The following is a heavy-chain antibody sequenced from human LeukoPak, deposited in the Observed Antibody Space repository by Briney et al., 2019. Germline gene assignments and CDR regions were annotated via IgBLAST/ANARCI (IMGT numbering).Heavy chain of an antibody. CDR3: ATAINWYFDL. J-gene: IGHJ2*01. CDR2: IYYSGST. Sequence: SEPLSLTCAVYGGSFRGYYWSCIRQPPEKGLEWIGSIYYSGSTYYNPSLKSRVTISVDTSMNQFSLKLSSVTAADTAVYYCATAINWYFDLWGRGTLVTVSS. V-gene: IGHV4-34*01. D-gene: IGHD2-21*01. CDR1: GGSFRGYY.